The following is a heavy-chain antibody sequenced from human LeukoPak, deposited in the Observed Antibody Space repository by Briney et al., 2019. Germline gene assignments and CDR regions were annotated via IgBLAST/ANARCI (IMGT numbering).Heavy chain of an antibody. D-gene: IGHD3-22*01. Sequence: PGGSLRPXCAASGFTVSSNYMSWVRQAPGKGLEWVSVIYSGGSTYYADSVKGRFTISRDNSKNTLYLQMNSLRAEDTAVYYCARVDYYDSSGYYYEPWGQGTLVTVSS. CDR2: IYSGGST. V-gene: IGHV3-53*01. CDR3: ARVDYYDSSGYYYEP. J-gene: IGHJ5*02. CDR1: GFTVSSNY.